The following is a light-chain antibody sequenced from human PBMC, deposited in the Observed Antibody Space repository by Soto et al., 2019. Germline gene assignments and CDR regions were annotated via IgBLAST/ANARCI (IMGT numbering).Light chain of an antibody. CDR2: DAS. V-gene: IGKV1-5*01. CDR3: QQYNTYST. CDR1: QSISSW. Sequence: DIQMTQSPSTLSASVGDRVTITCRASQSISSWLAWYQQKPGKAPKLLIYDASNLESGGPSRFSGSGSGTEFTLTISSLQPDDFATYYCQQYNTYSTFGPGTKVDIK. J-gene: IGKJ3*01.